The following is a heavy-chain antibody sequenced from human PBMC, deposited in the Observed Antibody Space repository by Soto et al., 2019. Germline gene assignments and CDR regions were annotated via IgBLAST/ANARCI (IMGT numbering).Heavy chain of an antibody. CDR3: ARVQYYDSSGGGMDV. D-gene: IGHD3-22*01. J-gene: IGHJ6*02. CDR1: GFTFSSYG. CDR2: IWYDGSNK. Sequence: QAQLVESGGGVVQPGRSLRLSCAASGFTFSSYGMHWVRQAPGKGLEWVAVIWYDGSNKYYADSVKGRFTISRDNSKNTLYLQMNSLRAEDTAVYYCARVQYYDSSGGGMDVWGQGTTVTVSS. V-gene: IGHV3-33*01.